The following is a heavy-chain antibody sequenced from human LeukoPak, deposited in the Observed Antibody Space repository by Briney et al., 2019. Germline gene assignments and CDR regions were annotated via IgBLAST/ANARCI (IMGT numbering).Heavy chain of an antibody. CDR3: ARDLPFKD. CDR1: GYTFISYA. J-gene: IGHJ4*02. Sequence: ASVKVSCKASGYTFISYAMHWVRQAPGQRLEWMGRIHPSSGATNYAQRFQGRVTLTRDTSINTAYMELSRLTSDDTAVYYCARDLPFKDWGQGTLVTVSS. CDR2: IHPSSGAT. V-gene: IGHV1-2*06. D-gene: IGHD2/OR15-2a*01.